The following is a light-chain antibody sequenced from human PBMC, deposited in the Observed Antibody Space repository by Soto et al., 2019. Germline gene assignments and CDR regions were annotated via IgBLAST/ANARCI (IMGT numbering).Light chain of an antibody. V-gene: IGLV1-47*01. CDR2: RSD. J-gene: IGLJ2*01. Sequence: QSVLTQPPSTSGTPGQRVTISCSGSSSNIGSNHVYCYQQFPGMAPKLLMYRSDQRPTGVPDRFSGSKSGTSASLAISGLRSDDEADYYCSARDDSLSGVVFGGGTKVTVL. CDR1: SSNIGSNH. CDR3: SARDDSLSGVV.